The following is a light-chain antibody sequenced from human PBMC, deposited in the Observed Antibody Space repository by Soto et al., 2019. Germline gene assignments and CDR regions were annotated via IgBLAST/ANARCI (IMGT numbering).Light chain of an antibody. Sequence: ILFAQFPGPLSLSQWEIATLSCRASQSVSSSYLAWYQQKPGQAPRLLIQRASTRATGIPARFSGSGSGTEFTLTISSLEPEDFALYYCQQRSNWPITFGQGTRLEIK. V-gene: IGKV3D-20*02. CDR1: QSVSSSY. CDR3: QQRSNWPIT. CDR2: RAS. J-gene: IGKJ5*01.